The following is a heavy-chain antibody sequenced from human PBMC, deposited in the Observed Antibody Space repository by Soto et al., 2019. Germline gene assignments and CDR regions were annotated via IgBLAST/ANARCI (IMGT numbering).Heavy chain of an antibody. CDR3: TTESIAAPN. CDR1: GFTFSGSA. Sequence: GGSLRLSCAASGFTFSGSAMHWVRQASGKGLEWVGRIRSKANSYATAYAASVKGRFTISRDDSKNTAYLQMNSLKTEDTAVYYCTTESIAAPNWGQGTLVTVSS. D-gene: IGHD6-6*01. V-gene: IGHV3-73*01. J-gene: IGHJ4*02. CDR2: IRSKANSYAT.